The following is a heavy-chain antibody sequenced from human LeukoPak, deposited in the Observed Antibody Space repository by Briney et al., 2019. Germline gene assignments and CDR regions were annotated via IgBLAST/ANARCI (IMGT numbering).Heavy chain of an antibody. D-gene: IGHD6-13*01. CDR1: GGSISSYY. CDR2: IYYSGST. J-gene: IGHJ4*02. V-gene: IGHV4-59*01. CDR3: ASSWAAAGTGVDY. Sequence: SETLSLTCTVSGGSISSYYWSWIRQPPGKGLEWIGYIYYSGSTNYNPSLKSRVTISVDTSKNQFSLKLSSVTAADTAVYYCASSWAAAGTGVDYWGQGTLVTVSS.